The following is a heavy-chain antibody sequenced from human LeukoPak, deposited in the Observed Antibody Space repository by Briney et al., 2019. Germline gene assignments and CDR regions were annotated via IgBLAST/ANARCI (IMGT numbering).Heavy chain of an antibody. CDR3: ARANPTPEPSPLLWFGESSDY. CDR2: IIPIFGTA. V-gene: IGHV1-69*01. Sequence: SVKVSCKASGGTFSSYAISWVRQAPGQGLEWMGGIIPIFGTANYAQKFQGRVTITADESTSTAYMELSSLRSEDTAVYYCARANPTPEPSPLLWFGESSDYWGQGTLVTVSS. D-gene: IGHD3-10*01. J-gene: IGHJ4*02. CDR1: GGTFSSYA.